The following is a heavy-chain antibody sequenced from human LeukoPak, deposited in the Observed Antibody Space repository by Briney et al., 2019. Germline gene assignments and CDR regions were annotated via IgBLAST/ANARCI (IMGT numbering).Heavy chain of an antibody. Sequence: PGGSLILSCAASGFTFSSYAMSRVRQAPGRGLEWVSGLSGSGGTTDYAVSVKGRFTISRDNSKNTLYLQMNSLRAEDTAVYYCAKVIAVASGYFQHWGQGTLVTVSS. CDR3: AKVIAVASGYFQH. CDR2: LSGSGGTT. J-gene: IGHJ1*01. D-gene: IGHD6-19*01. V-gene: IGHV3-23*01. CDR1: GFTFSSYA.